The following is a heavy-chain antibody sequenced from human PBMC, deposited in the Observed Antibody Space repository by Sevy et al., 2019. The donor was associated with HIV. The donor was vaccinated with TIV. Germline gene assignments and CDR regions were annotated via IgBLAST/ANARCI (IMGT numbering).Heavy chain of an antibody. J-gene: IGHJ4*02. D-gene: IGHD6-19*01. V-gene: IGHV3-23*01. Sequence: GGSLRLSCAASGFTFSSYAMSWVRQAPGKGLEWVSAISGSGGSTYYADYVKGRFTISRDNSKNTLYLQMNSLRAEDTAVYYCAKHIWYSSGWYGPFDYWGQGTLVTVSS. CDR3: AKHIWYSSGWYGPFDY. CDR1: GFTFSSYA. CDR2: ISGSGGST.